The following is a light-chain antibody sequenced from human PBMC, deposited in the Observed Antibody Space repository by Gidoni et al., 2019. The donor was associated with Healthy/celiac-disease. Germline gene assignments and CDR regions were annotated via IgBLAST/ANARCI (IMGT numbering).Light chain of an antibody. Sequence: ILLTQSPATLSLSPGETATLSCRSSQSVISYLAWYQQKPGQAPRLLIYDDSNRATGIPARFSGSGSGTDFTLTISSLEPEDFAVYDCQQRSNWPPITCGQGTRLEIK. J-gene: IGKJ5*01. CDR2: DDS. CDR1: QSVISY. CDR3: QQRSNWPPIT. V-gene: IGKV3-11*01.